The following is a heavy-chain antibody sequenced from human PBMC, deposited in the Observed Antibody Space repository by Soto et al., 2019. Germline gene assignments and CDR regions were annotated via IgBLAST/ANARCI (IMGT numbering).Heavy chain of an antibody. V-gene: IGHV1-69*13. Sequence: AVKVSRKASGGTFLTYAISLLLQAPVQVLNCMGGIISIFGTANYAQKFQGRVTITADESTSTAYMELSSLRSEDTAVYYWASYCSSTSCYTGPDYYYGMGVWGQGTKVTVSS. CDR1: GGTFLTYA. J-gene: IGHJ6*02. CDR3: ASYCSSTSCYTGPDYYYGMGV. CDR2: IISIFGTA. D-gene: IGHD2-2*02.